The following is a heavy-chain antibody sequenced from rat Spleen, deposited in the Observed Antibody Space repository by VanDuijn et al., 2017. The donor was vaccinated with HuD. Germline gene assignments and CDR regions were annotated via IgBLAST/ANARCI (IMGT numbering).Heavy chain of an antibody. CDR3: ARRHYGYTDYFDY. V-gene: IGHV5-25*01. CDR2: LSPSGGST. J-gene: IGHJ2*01. Sequence: EVQLVESGGGLVQPGRSLKLSCAASGFTFSNYDMAWVRQAPTKGLEWVASLSPSGGSTYYRDSVKGRFTISRDNAKSTLSLQMDSLRSEDTATYYCARRHYGYTDYFDYWGQGVMVTVSS. CDR1: GFTFSNYD. D-gene: IGHD1-9*01.